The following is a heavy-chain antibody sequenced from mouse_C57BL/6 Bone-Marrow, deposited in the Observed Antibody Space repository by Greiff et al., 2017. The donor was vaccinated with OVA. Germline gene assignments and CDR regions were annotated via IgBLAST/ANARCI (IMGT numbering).Heavy chain of an antibody. CDR3: TEGELGGYYAMDY. J-gene: IGHJ4*01. D-gene: IGHD3-3*01. CDR2: IRLKSDNYAT. V-gene: IGHV6-3*01. CDR1: GFTFSNYW. Sequence: EVMLVESGGGLVQPGGSMKLSCVASGFTFSNYWMNWVRQSPEKGLEWVAQIRLKSDNYATHYAESVKGRFTISRDDSKSSVYLQMNNLRAEDTGIYYCTEGELGGYYAMDYWGQGTSVTVSS.